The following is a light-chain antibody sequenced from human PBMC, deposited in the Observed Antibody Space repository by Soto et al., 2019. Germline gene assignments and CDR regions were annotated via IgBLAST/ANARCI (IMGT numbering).Light chain of an antibody. J-gene: IGLJ3*02. V-gene: IGLV4-60*02. CDR2: LEGSGSY. CDR1: SGHSSYI. Sequence: QSVLTQSSSASASLGSSVKLTCTLSSGHSSYIIAWHQQQPGKAPRYLMKLEGSGSYNKGSGVPDRFSGSSSGADRYLTISTLQFEDEADYYCETWDSNRWVFGGGTQLTVL. CDR3: ETWDSNRWV.